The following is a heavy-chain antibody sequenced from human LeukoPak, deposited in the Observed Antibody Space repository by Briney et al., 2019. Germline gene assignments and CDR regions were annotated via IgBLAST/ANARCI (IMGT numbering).Heavy chain of an antibody. CDR1: GYTFTSYG. Sequence: ASVNVSCKASGYTFTSYGISWVRQAPGQGLEWMGWTSAYNGNTNYAQKLQGRVTMTIDTSTSTAYMELRSLRSDDTAVYYGGRGQWLVPFDYWGQGTLVTVSS. J-gene: IGHJ4*02. CDR2: TSAYNGNT. D-gene: IGHD6-19*01. CDR3: GRGQWLVPFDY. V-gene: IGHV1-18*01.